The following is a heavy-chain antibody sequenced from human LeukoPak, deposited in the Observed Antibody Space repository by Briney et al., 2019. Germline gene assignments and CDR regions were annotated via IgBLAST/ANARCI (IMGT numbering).Heavy chain of an antibody. CDR3: ARDLGSGDHGLLV. J-gene: IGHJ4*02. V-gene: IGHV3-48*01. D-gene: IGHD2-21*02. CDR2: IRITGTTI. Sequence: GGSLRLSCAASGFTFNSYTLHWVRQAPGKGLEWISYIRITGTTIYYADSVKGRFTISRDKAKNSLYLQMNSLRFEDTGLYFCARDLGSGDHGLLVWGQGTLLTVSS. CDR1: GFTFNSYT.